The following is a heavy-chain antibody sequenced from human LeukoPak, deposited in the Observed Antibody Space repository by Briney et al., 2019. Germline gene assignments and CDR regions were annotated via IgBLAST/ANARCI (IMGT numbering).Heavy chain of an antibody. J-gene: IGHJ4*02. V-gene: IGHV4-59*01. CDR2: IYYSGST. CDR1: GGSISSYY. Sequence: SETLSLTCIVSGGSISSYYWNWIRQPPGKGLEWIGYIYYSGSTRYNPSLMSRVTISIDTSNNQFSLKVNSVTAADTAVYCCARSSGTYRSFDYWGQGTLVTVSS. D-gene: IGHD1-26*01. CDR3: ARSSGTYRSFDY.